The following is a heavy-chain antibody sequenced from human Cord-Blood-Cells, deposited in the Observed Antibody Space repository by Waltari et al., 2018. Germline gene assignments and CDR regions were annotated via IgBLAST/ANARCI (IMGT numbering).Heavy chain of an antibody. CDR3: ARVPDSSWYHNNWYFDL. V-gene: IGHV4-38-2*02. Sequence: QVQLQESGPGLVKPSETLSLTCPVSGYSISSGYYWGWIRQPPGKGLEWIGSIYHSGSTYYNPSLKSRVTISVDTSKNQFSLKLSSVTAADTAVYYCARVPDSSWYHNNWYFDLWGRGTLVTVSS. CDR2: IYHSGST. CDR1: GYSISSGYY. D-gene: IGHD6-13*01. J-gene: IGHJ2*01.